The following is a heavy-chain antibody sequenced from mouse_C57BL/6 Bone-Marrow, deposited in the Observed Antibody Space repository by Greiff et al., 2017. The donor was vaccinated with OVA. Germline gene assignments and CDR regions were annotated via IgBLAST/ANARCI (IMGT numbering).Heavy chain of an antibody. V-gene: IGHV5-16*01. D-gene: IGHD1-1*01. CDR1: GFTFSDYY. CDR3: ARDPSYYYCMSYWYFEV. Sequence: EVNVVESEGGLVQPGSSMKLSCTASGFTFSDYYMAWVRQVPEKGLEWVANINYDGSSTYYLASLQSRFIISRDNAKNILYLQMSSLKSEDTDTEYWARDPSYYYCMSYWYFEVWGTGTTVTVAS. J-gene: IGHJ1*03. CDR2: INYDGSST.